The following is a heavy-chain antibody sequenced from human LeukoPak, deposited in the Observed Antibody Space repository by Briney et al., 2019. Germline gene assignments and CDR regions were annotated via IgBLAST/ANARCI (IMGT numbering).Heavy chain of an antibody. CDR2: IRYDGINK. CDR3: ASAIQGN. CDR1: GSTFSSYG. Sequence: GGSLRLSCAASGSTFSSYGMHWVRQAPGKGLEWVAFIRYDGINKYYADSVKGRFTISRDNSKNTLYLQMNSLRAEDTAVYYCASAIQGNWGQGTLVTASS. V-gene: IGHV3-30*02. J-gene: IGHJ4*02.